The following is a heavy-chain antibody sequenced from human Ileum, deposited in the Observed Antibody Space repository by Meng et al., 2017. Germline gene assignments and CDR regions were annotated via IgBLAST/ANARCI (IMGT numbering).Heavy chain of an antibody. V-gene: IGHV4-34*01. J-gene: IGHJ4*02. CDR1: GGSFSGYY. D-gene: IGHD3-10*01. CDR3: ARGGGSRAYYFDY. CDR2: IDHSGSA. Sequence: ETLSLTCAVYGGSFSGYYCGWIRQPPGKGLELMGEIDHSGSANYNPSLKSRVTISVDTSKNQFSLNLDSVTAADTAVYYCARGGGSRAYYFDYWGRGTLVTVSS.